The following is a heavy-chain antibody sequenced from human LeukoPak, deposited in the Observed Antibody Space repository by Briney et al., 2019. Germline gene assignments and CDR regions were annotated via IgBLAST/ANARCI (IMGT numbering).Heavy chain of an antibody. V-gene: IGHV3-7*01. CDR3: ARDAYRLRVTGTTGFDY. D-gene: IGHD1-20*01. CDR2: IKQDGSEK. Sequence: PGGSLRLSCAASGFTFSDYYMSWIRQAPGKGLEWVANIKQDGSEKYYVDSVKGRFTISRDNAKNSLYLQMNSLRAEDTAVYYCARDAYRLRVTGTTGFDYWGQGTLVTVSS. J-gene: IGHJ4*02. CDR1: GFTFSDYY.